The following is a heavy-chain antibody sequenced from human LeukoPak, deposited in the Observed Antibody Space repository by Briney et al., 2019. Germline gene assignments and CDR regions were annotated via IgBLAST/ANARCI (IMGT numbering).Heavy chain of an antibody. D-gene: IGHD6-19*01. CDR1: GFTFSSYS. V-gene: IGHV3-21*01. CDR3: ARVRAISSGWSGGDY. Sequence: PGGSLRLSCAASGFTFSSYSMNWVRQAPGKGLEWASSISSSSSYIYYADSVKGRFTISRDNAKNSLYLQMNSLRAEDTAVYYCARVRAISSGWSGGDYWGQGTLVTVSS. CDR2: ISSSSSYI. J-gene: IGHJ4*02.